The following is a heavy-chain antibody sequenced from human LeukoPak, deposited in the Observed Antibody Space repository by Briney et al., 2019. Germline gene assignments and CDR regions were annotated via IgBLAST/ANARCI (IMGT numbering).Heavy chain of an antibody. Sequence: SQTLSLTCTVSGGSISSGGYYWSWIRQPPGKGLEWIGYIYYSGSTYYNPSLKSRVTISVDTSKNQFSLKLSSVTAADTAVYYCARARSYYYDSSGYLGDFDYWGQGTLVTVSS. CDR1: GGSISSGGYY. CDR3: ARARSYYYDSSGYLGDFDY. J-gene: IGHJ4*02. CDR2: IYYSGST. D-gene: IGHD3-22*01. V-gene: IGHV4-30-4*08.